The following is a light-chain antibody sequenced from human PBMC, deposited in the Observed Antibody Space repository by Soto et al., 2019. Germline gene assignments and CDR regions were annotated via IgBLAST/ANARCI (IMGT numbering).Light chain of an antibody. CDR3: QQYNNWPLT. CDR1: QSVRDN. CDR2: GAL. Sequence: EIVMTQSPATRSVSPGERVTLSCRASQSVRDNLAWYQQKPGQAPRLLIYGALTRATGIPARFSGTGSGTEFTLTLSSLQSEDFAFYYCQQYNNWPLTFGPGTKVDIK. V-gene: IGKV3-15*01. J-gene: IGKJ3*01.